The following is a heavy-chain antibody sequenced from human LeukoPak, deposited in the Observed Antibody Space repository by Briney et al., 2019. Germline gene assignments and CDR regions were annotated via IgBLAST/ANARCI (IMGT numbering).Heavy chain of an antibody. D-gene: IGHD2-15*01. CDR3: TRWARYCSEGSCYSWFDP. Sequence: GGSLRLACAASAFTFSSYWMRWVRQAPGKVLEWVAKMKGSEEYYVDSVQSRFTSSRDNAKNSAYLKMHSLRVDDTAVYYCTRWARYCSEGSCYSWFDPWGQGTLVTVSS. J-gene: IGHJ5*02. CDR2: MKGSEE. V-gene: IGHV3-7*01. CDR1: AFTFSSYW.